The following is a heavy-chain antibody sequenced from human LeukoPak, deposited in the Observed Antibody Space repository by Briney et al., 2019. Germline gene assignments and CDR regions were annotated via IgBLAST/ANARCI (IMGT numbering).Heavy chain of an antibody. CDR3: ARGGWSLDY. J-gene: IGHJ4*02. V-gene: IGHV4-59*11. D-gene: IGHD6-19*01. Sequence: PSETLSLTCTVSGASTSSHYWSWIRQFPGKGLEWIGYTHNSGSTNFNPSLKSRVTMSVDTSKNQFSLKLTSVTAADTARYYCARGGWSLDYWGQGTLVTVSS. CDR1: GASTSSHY. CDR2: THNSGST.